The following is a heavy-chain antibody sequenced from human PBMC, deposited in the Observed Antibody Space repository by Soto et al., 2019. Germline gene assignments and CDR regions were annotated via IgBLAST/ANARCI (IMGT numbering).Heavy chain of an antibody. CDR2: ISRSGDRT. CDR1: GFTFSSYN. CDR3: ARARCSSGQCYYFDY. V-gene: IGHV3-64*02. J-gene: IGHJ4*02. D-gene: IGHD2-15*01. Sequence: EVQLVESGEGLVQPGGPLRLSCAASGFTFSSYNIHWIRQAPGKGLEFVSAISRSGDRTYYADSVKGRFTITRDNSKNTVWLQMGSLRAEDMAVYYCARARCSSGQCYYFDYWGRGALVSVSP.